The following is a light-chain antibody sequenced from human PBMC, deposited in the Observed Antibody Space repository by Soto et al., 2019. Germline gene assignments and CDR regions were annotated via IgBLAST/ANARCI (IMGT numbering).Light chain of an antibody. CDR3: QQYGSAPFT. CDR1: QSVTSNY. J-gene: IGKJ3*01. V-gene: IGKV3-20*01. CDR2: GAS. Sequence: EIVLTQSPGPLSLSPGESATLSCSASQSVTSNYLAWYQQRPGQAPSLIIYGASTRFRGVPDRFSGSGSGTDFTLTISTLEPEDVVVYYCQQYGSAPFTLGPGTKVDIK.